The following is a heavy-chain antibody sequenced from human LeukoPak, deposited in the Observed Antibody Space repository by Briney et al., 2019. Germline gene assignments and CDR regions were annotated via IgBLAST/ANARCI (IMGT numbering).Heavy chain of an antibody. D-gene: IGHD5-18*01. CDR2: IYHSGST. CDR1: GYSISSGYY. CDR3: ARVGDTAGTTWSFDY. Sequence: SETLSLTCTVSGYSISSGYYWGWIRPPLGKGLEWIGSIYHSGSTYYNPSLKSRVTISVDTSKNQFSLKLSSVTAADTAVYYCARVGDTAGTTWSFDYWGQGTLVTVSS. V-gene: IGHV4-38-2*02. J-gene: IGHJ4*02.